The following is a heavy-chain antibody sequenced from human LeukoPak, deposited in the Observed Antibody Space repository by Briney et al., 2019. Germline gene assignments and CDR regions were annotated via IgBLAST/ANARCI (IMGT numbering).Heavy chain of an antibody. CDR2: IYYTGST. CDR1: GGSISSYH. Sequence: SETLSLTCTVSGGSISSYHWSWIRQPPGKGLEWIGYIYYTGSTNYNPSLKSRVTISVDTSKNQFSLKLSSVTAADTAVYFCARIRRDGYSHFDYWGQGTLVTVSS. CDR3: ARIRRDGYSHFDY. J-gene: IGHJ4*02. V-gene: IGHV4-59*01. D-gene: IGHD5-24*01.